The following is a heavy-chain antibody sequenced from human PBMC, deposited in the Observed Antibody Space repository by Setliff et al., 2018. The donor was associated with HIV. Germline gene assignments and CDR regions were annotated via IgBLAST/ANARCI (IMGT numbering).Heavy chain of an antibody. D-gene: IGHD2-8*01. CDR3: ARGQSCTNGVCYQY. CDR1: GYSINRGYY. V-gene: IGHV4-38-2*01. Sequence: SETLSLTCAVSGYSINRGYYWGWIRQPPGKGLEWIGSAYQNGNTYYNPSLRSRVTISVDTSKNQLSLHLTTLTAADTALYYCARGQSCTNGVCYQYWGQGTLVTVSS. CDR2: AYQNGNT. J-gene: IGHJ4*02.